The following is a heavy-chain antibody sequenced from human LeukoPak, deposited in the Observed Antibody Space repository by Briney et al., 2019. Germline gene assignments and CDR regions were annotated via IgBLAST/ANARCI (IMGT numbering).Heavy chain of an antibody. CDR2: INGGSSPI. V-gene: IGHV3-48*02. CDR1: GFSISRDS. D-gene: IGHD2-15*01. Sequence: GGSLRLSCTASGFSISRDSMNWVRQAPGKGLEWVSYINGGSSPIYYADSVRGRFTISRDNAKNSLYLQMNSLRDEDTAVYYCVRDNPRCCGVVPANIDDYWGQGTLVTVSS. J-gene: IGHJ4*02. CDR3: VRDNPRCCGVVPANIDDY.